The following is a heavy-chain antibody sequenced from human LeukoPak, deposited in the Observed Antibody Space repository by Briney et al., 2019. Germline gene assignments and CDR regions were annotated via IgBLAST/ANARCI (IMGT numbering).Heavy chain of an antibody. J-gene: IGHJ5*02. Sequence: GASVKVSCKASGYTFTSHDINWVRQATGQGLEWVGWMNPSSVTTGSAQKFQGRVTMTWNTSISTAYMKLSGLRSEDTAVYYCARVAVAGTGDWFDPWGQGTLVTVSS. CDR2: MNPSSVTT. V-gene: IGHV1-8*01. D-gene: IGHD6-19*01. CDR1: GYTFTSHD. CDR3: ARVAVAGTGDWFDP.